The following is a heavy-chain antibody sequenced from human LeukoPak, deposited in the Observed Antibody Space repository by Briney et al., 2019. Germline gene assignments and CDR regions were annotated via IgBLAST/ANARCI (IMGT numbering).Heavy chain of an antibody. CDR3: ARTDIVVVVAATAPHSYYYGMDV. D-gene: IGHD2-15*01. CDR1: GYTFTGYY. V-gene: IGHV1-2*02. CDR2: INPNSGGT. J-gene: IGHJ6*02. Sequence: GASVTVSCKASGYTFTGYYMHWVRQAPGQGLEWMGWINPNSGGTNYAQKFQGRVTMTRDTSISTAYMELSRLRSDDTAVYYCARTDIVVVVAATAPHSYYYGMDVWGQGTTVTVSS.